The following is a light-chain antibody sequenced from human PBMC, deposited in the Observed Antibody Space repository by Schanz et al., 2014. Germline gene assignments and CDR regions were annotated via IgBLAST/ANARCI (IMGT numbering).Light chain of an antibody. J-gene: IGLJ3*02. CDR2: DVS. CDR3: SSYAGSFTWV. Sequence: QSVLTQPASVSGSPGQSITISCTGTSSDVGGYNYVSWHQQHPGKAPKLMIYDVSNRPSGVSNRFSGSKSGNTASLTISGLQAEDEADYYCSSYAGSFTWVFGGRTKLTVL. V-gene: IGLV2-14*01. CDR1: SSDVGGYNY.